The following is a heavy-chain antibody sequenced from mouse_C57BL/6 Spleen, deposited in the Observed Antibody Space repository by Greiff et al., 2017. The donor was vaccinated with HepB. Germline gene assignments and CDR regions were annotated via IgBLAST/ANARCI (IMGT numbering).Heavy chain of an antibody. D-gene: IGHD1-1*01. CDR3: ARSHYYGSSSFAY. V-gene: IGHV5-12*01. J-gene: IGHJ3*01. Sequence: EVQRVESGGGLVQPGGSLKLSCAASGFTFSDYYMYWVRQTPEKRLEWVAYISNGGGSTYYPDTVKGRFTISRDNAKNTLYLQMSRLKSEDTAMYYCARSHYYGSSSFAYWGQGTLVTVSA. CDR2: ISNGGGST. CDR1: GFTFSDYY.